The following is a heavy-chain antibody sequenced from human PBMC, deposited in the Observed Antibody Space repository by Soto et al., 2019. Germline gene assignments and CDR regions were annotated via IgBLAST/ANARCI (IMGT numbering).Heavy chain of an antibody. CDR2: IYYSGRT. CDR1: GGSIRDYC. V-gene: IGHV4-59*01. J-gene: IGHJ4*02. CDR3: ARVGEVDFGDSGGFDY. D-gene: IGHD4-17*01. Sequence: SETLSLTCTVSGGSIRDYCWTWIRQPPGKGLEWIGYIYYSGRTNYNPSLKSRVSISVDTSKNHFSLQLRSVTAADTAVYYCARVGEVDFGDSGGFDYWGQGTLVTVSS.